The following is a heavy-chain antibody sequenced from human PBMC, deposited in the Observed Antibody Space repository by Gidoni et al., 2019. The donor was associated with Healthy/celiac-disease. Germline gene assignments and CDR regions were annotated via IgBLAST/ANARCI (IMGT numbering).Heavy chain of an antibody. Sequence: EVQLVESGGGLVQPGGSLSLSCAASGFTFSSYEMNWVRQAPGKGLEWVSYISSSGSTIYYADSVKGRFTISRDNAKNSLYLQMNSLRAEDTAVYYCARGEVGATAVDYWGQGTLVTVSS. CDR1: GFTFSSYE. D-gene: IGHD1-26*01. J-gene: IGHJ4*02. CDR2: ISSSGSTI. V-gene: IGHV3-48*03. CDR3: ARGEVGATAVDY.